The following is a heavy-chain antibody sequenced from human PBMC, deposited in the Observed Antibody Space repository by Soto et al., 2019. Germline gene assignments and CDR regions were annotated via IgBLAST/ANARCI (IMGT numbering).Heavy chain of an antibody. J-gene: IGHJ4*02. CDR3: ARYGSGSYYPTTFDY. CDR2: IYYSGST. CDR1: GGSISSGGYY. Sequence: QVQLQESGQGLVKPSQTLSLTCTVSGGSISSGGYYWSWIRQHPGKGPECIGYIYYSGSTYYNPSLTSRVTISVDTSENQSSLKLSSVTAADTAVYYCARYGSGSYYPTTFDYWGQGTLVTVSS. D-gene: IGHD3-10*01. V-gene: IGHV4-31*03.